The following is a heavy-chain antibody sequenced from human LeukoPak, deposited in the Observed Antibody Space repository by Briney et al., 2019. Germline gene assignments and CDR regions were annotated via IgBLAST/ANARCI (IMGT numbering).Heavy chain of an antibody. CDR1: GGSISSYY. Sequence: SETLSLTCTVSGGSISSYYWSWIRQPPGKGLEWIGYIYYSGSTNYNPSLKSRVTISVDTSKNQFSLKLSSVTAAGTAVYCCARGYPRLVLRSPYYFDYWGQGTLVTVSS. CDR2: IYYSGST. J-gene: IGHJ4*02. V-gene: IGHV4-59*01. D-gene: IGHD1-26*01. CDR3: ARGYPRLVLRSPYYFDY.